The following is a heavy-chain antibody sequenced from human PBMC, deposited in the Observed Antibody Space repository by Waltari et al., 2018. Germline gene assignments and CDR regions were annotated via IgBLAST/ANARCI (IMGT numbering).Heavy chain of an antibody. D-gene: IGHD3-22*01. CDR1: GIMFSSYE. V-gene: IGHV3-48*03. J-gene: IGHJ4*02. Sequence: EVHLVESGGGLVQPGGSLRLSCAASGIMFSSYEMNWVRQAPGKGLELISYVSSTSSTIYYADSVKGRFTISRDNAKNSLYLQMNSLRAEDTALYFCAKISGFYRYWGQGTLVTVSS. CDR2: VSSTSSTI. CDR3: AKISGFYRY.